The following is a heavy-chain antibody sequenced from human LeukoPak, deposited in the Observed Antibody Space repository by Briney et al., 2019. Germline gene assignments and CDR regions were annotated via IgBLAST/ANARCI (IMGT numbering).Heavy chain of an antibody. D-gene: IGHD2/OR15-2a*01. J-gene: IGHJ4*02. CDR1: GNYW. CDR2: INSDGSWT. Sequence: GGSLKLSCAASGNYWMHWVRQAPGKGLVWVSHINSDGSWTSYADSVKGRFTISKDNAKNAVYLQMNSLRAKDTAVYYCVSFYETYWGRGTLVTVSS. CDR3: VSFYETY. V-gene: IGHV3-74*01.